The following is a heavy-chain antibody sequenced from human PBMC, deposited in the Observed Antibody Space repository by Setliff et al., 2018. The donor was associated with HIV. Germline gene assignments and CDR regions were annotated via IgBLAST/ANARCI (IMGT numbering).Heavy chain of an antibody. CDR3: VRQGAVTGHSFDS. CDR1: GGSVNSYH. V-gene: IGHV4-59*08. J-gene: IGHJ4*02. D-gene: IGHD6-19*01. CDR2: IYKSGTT. Sequence: PSETLSLTCSVSGGSVNSYHWSWIRQPPGKGLEWIGYIYKSGTTNYSPSLKSRVTISAGPSKNQFSLKLSSVTAADTAVYYCVRQGAVTGHSFDSWGPGALVTVSS.